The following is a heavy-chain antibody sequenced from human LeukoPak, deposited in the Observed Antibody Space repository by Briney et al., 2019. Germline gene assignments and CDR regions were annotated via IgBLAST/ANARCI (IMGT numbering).Heavy chain of an antibody. CDR1: GYTFTGHY. J-gene: IGHJ4*02. Sequence: ASVKVSCKASGYTFTGHYMHWVRQAPGQGLEWMGWINPNSGGTNYAQKFQGRVTMTRDTSISTAYMELSRLRSDDTAVYYCARTLAANRYYFDYWGQGILVTVSS. CDR2: INPNSGGT. D-gene: IGHD2-15*01. V-gene: IGHV1-2*02. CDR3: ARTLAANRYYFDY.